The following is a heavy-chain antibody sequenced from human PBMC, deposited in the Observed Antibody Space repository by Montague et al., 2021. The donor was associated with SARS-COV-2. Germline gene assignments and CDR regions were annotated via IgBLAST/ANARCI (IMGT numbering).Heavy chain of an antibody. J-gene: IGHJ5*02. CDR3: ARRALGYCSGGSCEEGFDP. V-gene: IGHV4-59*08. CDR2: IYYSGST. D-gene: IGHD2-15*01. CDR1: GGSISSYY. Sequence: SETLSLTCTVSGGSISSYYWSWIRQPPGKGLEWIGYIYYSGSTNYSPSFKSRVTISVDTSKNQFSLKLSSVTAADTAVYYCARRALGYCSGGSCEEGFDPWGQGTLVTVSS.